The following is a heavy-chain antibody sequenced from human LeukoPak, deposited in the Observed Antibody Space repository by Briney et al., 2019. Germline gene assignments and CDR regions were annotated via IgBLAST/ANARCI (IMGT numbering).Heavy chain of an antibody. J-gene: IGHJ4*02. CDR2: IYTSGST. Sequence: PSETLSLTCTVSGGSISSGSYYWSWIRQPAGTGLEWIGRIYTSGSTNYNPSLKSRVTISLDTSENHFSLKLSSVTAADTAVYYCARVTTGGYYNYWGQGALVTVSS. CDR3: ARVTTGGYYNY. CDR1: GGSISSGSYY. V-gene: IGHV4-61*02. D-gene: IGHD3-22*01.